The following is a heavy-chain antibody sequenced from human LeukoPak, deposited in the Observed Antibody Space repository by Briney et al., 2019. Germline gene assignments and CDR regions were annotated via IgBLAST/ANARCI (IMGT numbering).Heavy chain of an antibody. J-gene: IGHJ4*02. Sequence: PGGSLRLSCAASGFTFSSYAMSWVRQAPGKGLEWVSAISGSGGSTYYADSVKGRFTISRDNSKNTLYLQMNSLRAEDTAVYYCAKGGASSSWYPQPFDYWGQGTLVTVSS. D-gene: IGHD6-13*01. CDR3: AKGGASSSWYPQPFDY. CDR2: ISGSGGST. CDR1: GFTFSSYA. V-gene: IGHV3-23*01.